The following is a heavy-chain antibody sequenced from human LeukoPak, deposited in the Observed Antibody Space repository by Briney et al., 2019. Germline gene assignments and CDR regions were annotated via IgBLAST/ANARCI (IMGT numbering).Heavy chain of an antibody. D-gene: IGHD3-3*01. Sequence: GGSLRLSCAASGFTLSSYGMHWVRQAPGKGLEWVAFIRYDGSNKYYADSVKGRFTISRDNSKNTLYLQMNSLRAEDTAVYYCAKGFWAGVVITYWGQGTLVTVSS. CDR1: GFTLSSYG. CDR2: IRYDGSNK. J-gene: IGHJ4*02. V-gene: IGHV3-30*02. CDR3: AKGFWAGVVITY.